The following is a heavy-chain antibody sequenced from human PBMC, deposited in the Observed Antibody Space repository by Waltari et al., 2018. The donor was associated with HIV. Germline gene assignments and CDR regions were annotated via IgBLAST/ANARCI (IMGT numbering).Heavy chain of an antibody. Sequence: EVQLMESGGGLVQSGGSLRLSCAASGFTLTTYWMSWVRQTPGKGLEWVAYIKDDGSEKYYMGSVKGRFTISRDNAKNSMFLQMNSLRAEDTAVYYCARIGTFPHNYAIDFWGQGTTVTVSS. J-gene: IGHJ6*02. CDR2: IKDDGSEK. CDR1: GFTLTTYW. D-gene: IGHD1-26*01. V-gene: IGHV3-7*01. CDR3: ARIGTFPHNYAIDF.